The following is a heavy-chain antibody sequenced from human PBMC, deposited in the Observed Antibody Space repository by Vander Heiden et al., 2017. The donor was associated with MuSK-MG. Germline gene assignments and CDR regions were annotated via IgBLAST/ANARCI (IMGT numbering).Heavy chain of an antibody. J-gene: IGHJ4*02. V-gene: IGHV4-31*03. D-gene: IGHD3-9*01. Sequence: QVQLQESGPGLVQPSQTLSPTCTVSGGSLSRGGYYSGWIRQHPGKGLEWIGYIYDSGSTDYNPSLKSRVTISVDTSKNQFSLKLSSVTAADTAVYYCARRPRVYDILTGYYPGTYDYWCQGTLVTVSS. CDR1: GGSLSRGGYY. CDR2: IYDSGST. CDR3: ARRPRVYDILTGYYPGTYDY.